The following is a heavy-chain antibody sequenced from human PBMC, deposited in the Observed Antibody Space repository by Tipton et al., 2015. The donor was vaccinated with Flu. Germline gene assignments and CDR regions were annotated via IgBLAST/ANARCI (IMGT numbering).Heavy chain of an antibody. CDR3: ARRSWDY. CDR2: INPNSGGR. CDR1: GYTVTDYY. Sequence: QSGAEVKKPGASVRASCRASGYTVTDYYIHWVRQAPGQGLEWMGWINPNSGGRKDAQKFQGRVSMTWDTSISTVYMELSRLKSDDTAVYYCARRSWDYWGQGTLVIVSS. J-gene: IGHJ4*02. V-gene: IGHV1-2*02.